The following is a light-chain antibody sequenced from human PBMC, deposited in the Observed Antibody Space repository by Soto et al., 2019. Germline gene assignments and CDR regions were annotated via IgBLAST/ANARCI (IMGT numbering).Light chain of an antibody. CDR1: QSVSSSY. Sequence: EIVLTQSPGTLSLSPGERATLSCRASQSVSSSYLAWYQQKPGQAPRLLIYGASSRATGIPDRFRGSGSGTDFTLTISRLEPEDFAVYYCQQYGSSPPYTVGQGTKLEIK. CDR2: GAS. V-gene: IGKV3-20*01. J-gene: IGKJ2*01. CDR3: QQYGSSPPYT.